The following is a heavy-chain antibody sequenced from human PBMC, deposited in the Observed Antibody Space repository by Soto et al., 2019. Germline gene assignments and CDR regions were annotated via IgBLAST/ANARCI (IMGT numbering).Heavy chain of an antibody. J-gene: IGHJ4*02. Sequence: EVQLVESEGGLVQPGGSLRLSCVVTGFTFSSYSMNWVRQAPGKGLEWVSHISSSSTTIYYADSVKGRFTISRDNAKNPLYLKRTGWRAEKTVVYNCGREPGTSAGGPDYWGQGTLVTFSS. CDR3: GREPGTSAGGPDY. D-gene: IGHD3-10*01. CDR1: GFTFSSYS. V-gene: IGHV3-48*04. CDR2: ISSSSTTI.